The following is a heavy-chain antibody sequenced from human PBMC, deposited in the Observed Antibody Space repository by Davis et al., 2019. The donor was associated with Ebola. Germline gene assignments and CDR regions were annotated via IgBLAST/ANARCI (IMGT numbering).Heavy chain of an antibody. CDR3: ARDIGVAAAGTSGDY. V-gene: IGHV1-69*06. J-gene: IGHJ4*02. D-gene: IGHD6-13*01. CDR2: IIPIFGTA. Sequence: SSVKVSCKASGCTFSSYAISWVRQAPGQGLEWMGGIIPIFGTANYAQKFQGRVTITADKSTSTAYMELSSLRSEDTAVYYCARDIGVAAAGTSGDYWGQGTLVTVSS. CDR1: GCTFSSYA.